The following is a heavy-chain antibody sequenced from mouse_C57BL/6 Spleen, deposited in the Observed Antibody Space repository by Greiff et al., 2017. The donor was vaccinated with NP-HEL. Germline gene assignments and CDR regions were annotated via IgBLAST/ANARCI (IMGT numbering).Heavy chain of an antibody. Sequence: QVQLQQPGAELVMPGASVKLSCKASGYTFTSYWMHWVKQRPGQGLEWIGEIDPSDSYTNYNQKFKGKSTLTVEKSSSTAYMQLSSLTSEDSAVYYCARSTIPPGGWFAYWGQGTLVTVSA. V-gene: IGHV1-69*01. CDR2: IDPSDSYT. D-gene: IGHD2-1*01. CDR1: GYTFTSYW. J-gene: IGHJ3*01. CDR3: ARSTIPPGGWFAY.